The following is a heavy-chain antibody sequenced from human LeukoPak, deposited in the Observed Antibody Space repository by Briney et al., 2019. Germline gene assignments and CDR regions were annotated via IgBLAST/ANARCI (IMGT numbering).Heavy chain of an antibody. D-gene: IGHD3-9*01. CDR1: GFTFSSYW. CDR2: IKQDGSEK. J-gene: IGHJ6*02. Sequence: GGSLRLSCAASGFTFSSYWMSWVRQAPGKGLEWVANIKQDGSEKYYMDSVKGRFTISRDNAKNSLYLQMNSLRAEDTAVYYCARDRRYGLRYFDAAQDVWGQGTTVTVSS. CDR3: ARDRRYGLRYFDAAQDV. V-gene: IGHV3-7*01.